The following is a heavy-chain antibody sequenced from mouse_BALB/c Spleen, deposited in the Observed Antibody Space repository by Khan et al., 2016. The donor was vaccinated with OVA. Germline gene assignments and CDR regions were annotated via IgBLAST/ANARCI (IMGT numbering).Heavy chain of an antibody. CDR3: TRHNYGPFAY. J-gene: IGHJ3*01. D-gene: IGHD1-1*01. Sequence: EVELVESGGGLVKPGVPLKLSCAASGFTFSSYAMSWVRQTPEKRLEWVATISSAGDYTYYPDSVKGRFTISRDHAKNTLYLQMSSLRSEDTAIYYCTRHNYGPFAYWGQGTQVTVSA. CDR2: ISSAGDYT. CDR1: GFTFSSYA. V-gene: IGHV5-9-3*01.